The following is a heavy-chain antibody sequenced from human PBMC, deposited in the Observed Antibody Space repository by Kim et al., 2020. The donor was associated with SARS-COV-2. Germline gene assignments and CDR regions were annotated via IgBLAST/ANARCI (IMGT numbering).Heavy chain of an antibody. Sequence: ASVKVSCKASGYTFTGYYMHWVRQAPGQGLEWMGWINPNSGGTNYAQKFQGRVTMTRDTSISTAYMELSRLRSDDTAVYYCARAPVDYGDYEGGQNWFDPWGQGTLVTVSS. J-gene: IGHJ5*02. CDR3: ARAPVDYGDYEGGQNWFDP. D-gene: IGHD4-17*01. CDR1: GYTFTGYY. V-gene: IGHV1-2*02. CDR2: INPNSGGT.